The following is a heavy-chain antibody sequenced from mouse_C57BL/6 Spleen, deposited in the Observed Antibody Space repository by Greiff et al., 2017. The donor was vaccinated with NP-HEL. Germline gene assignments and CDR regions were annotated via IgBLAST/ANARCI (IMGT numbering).Heavy chain of an antibody. CDR3: ARHETAQATCGFAY. V-gene: IGHV5-12*01. J-gene: IGHJ3*01. CDR1: GFTFSDYY. Sequence: EVQVVESGGGLVQPGGSLKLSCAASGFTFSDYYMYWVRQTPEKRLEWVAYISNGGGSTYYPDTVKGRFTISRDNAKNTLYLQMSRLKSEDTAMYYCARHETAQATCGFAYWGQGTLVTVSA. CDR2: ISNGGGST. D-gene: IGHD3-2*02.